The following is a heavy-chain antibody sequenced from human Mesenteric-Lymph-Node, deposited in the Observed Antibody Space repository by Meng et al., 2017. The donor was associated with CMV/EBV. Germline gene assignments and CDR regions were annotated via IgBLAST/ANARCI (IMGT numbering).Heavy chain of an antibody. V-gene: IGHV4-34*01. CDR2: INHSGST. D-gene: IGHD6-13*01. CDR1: GGSIGNYY. CDR3: ARDGYSSSWYDY. J-gene: IGHJ4*02. Sequence: GSLRLSCTVSGGSIGNYYLGWIRQPPGKGLEWIGEINHSGSTNYNPSLKSRVTISVDTSKNQFSLKLSSVTAADTAVYYCARDGYSSSWYDYWGQGTLVTVSS.